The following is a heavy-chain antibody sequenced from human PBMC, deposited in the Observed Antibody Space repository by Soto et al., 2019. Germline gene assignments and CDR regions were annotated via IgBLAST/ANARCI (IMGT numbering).Heavy chain of an antibody. D-gene: IGHD2-2*01. V-gene: IGHV4-31*03. CDR3: ASDALGYCSSTSCYGDYYYGMDV. J-gene: IGHJ6*02. CDR1: GGSISSGGYY. CDR2: IYYSGST. Sequence: TLSLTCTVSGGSISSGGYYWSWIRQHPGKGLEWIGYIYYSGSTYYNPSLKSRVTISVDTSKNQFSLKLSSVTAADTAVYYCASDALGYCSSTSCYGDYYYGMDVWGQGTTVTGSS.